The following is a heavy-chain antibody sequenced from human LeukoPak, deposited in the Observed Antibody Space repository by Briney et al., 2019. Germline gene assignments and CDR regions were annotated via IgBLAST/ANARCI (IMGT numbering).Heavy chain of an antibody. D-gene: IGHD7-27*01. V-gene: IGHV3-21*01. J-gene: IGHJ4*02. CDR1: GFTFSSYS. CDR3: ARDLGNGDYYFDY. Sequence: GGSLRLSCAASGFTFSSYSMNWVRQAPGKGLEWASSISSSSSYIYYADSVKGRFTISRDNAKNSLYLQMNSLRAEDTAVYYCARDLGNGDYYFDYWGQGTLVTVSS. CDR2: ISSSSSYI.